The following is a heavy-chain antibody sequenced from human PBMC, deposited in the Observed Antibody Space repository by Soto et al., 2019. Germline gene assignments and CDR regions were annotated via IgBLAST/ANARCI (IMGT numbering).Heavy chain of an antibody. D-gene: IGHD5-12*01. CDR3: AGASTWHPGAFDI. J-gene: IGHJ3*02. CDR1: GGSISSYY. V-gene: IGHV4-59*01. CDR2: IYNSGST. Sequence: SETLSLTCTVSGGSISSYYWSWIRQPPGKGLEWIGYIYNSGSTNYNPSLKSRVTISLDTSKNQFSLKLSSVSAADTAVYYCAGASTWHPGAFDIWGQGTTVTVSS.